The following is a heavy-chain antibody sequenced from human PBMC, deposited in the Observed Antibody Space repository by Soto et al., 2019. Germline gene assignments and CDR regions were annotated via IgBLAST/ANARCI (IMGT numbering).Heavy chain of an antibody. J-gene: IGHJ6*02. Sequence: QVQLQESGPGLVKPSETLSLTCTVSGGSISSYYWSWIRQPPGKGLEWIGYIYYSGSTNYNPSLKSRVTISVDTSKNQFSLKLSSVTAADTAVYYCASFDGSYYYYGMDVWGQGTTVTVSS. CDR1: GGSISSYY. V-gene: IGHV4-59*01. CDR2: IYYSGST. CDR3: ASFDGSYYYYGMDV. D-gene: IGHD1-26*01.